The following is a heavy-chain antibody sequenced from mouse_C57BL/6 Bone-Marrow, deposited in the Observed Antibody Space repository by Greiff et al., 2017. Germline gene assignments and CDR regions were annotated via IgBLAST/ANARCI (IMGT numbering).Heavy chain of an antibody. CDR1: GYTFTSYG. J-gene: IGHJ2*01. D-gene: IGHD2-5*01. CDR3: ARGRYYSNQFDY. V-gene: IGHV1-81*01. Sequence: VQLVESGAELARPGASVKLSCKASGYTFTSYGISWVKQRTGQGLEWIGEIYPRSGNTYYNEKFKGKGTLTADKSSSTAYMELRSLTSEDSAVYFCARGRYYSNQFDYWGQGTTLTVSS. CDR2: IYPRSGNT.